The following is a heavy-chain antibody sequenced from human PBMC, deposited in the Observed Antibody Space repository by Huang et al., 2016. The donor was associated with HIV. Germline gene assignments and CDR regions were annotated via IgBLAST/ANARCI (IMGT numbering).Heavy chain of an antibody. D-gene: IGHD1-7*01. Sequence: QVQVVESGGGLVKPGGSLRLSCAASGFTFSDYYMNWIRQDPGKGLEWVSYIGSSGSIRYYADSVKGRFTISRDNAKNSLYLQMNSLRAEDTAVYYCARDSNWNFRYFDYWGQGTLVTVSS. V-gene: IGHV3-11*01. CDR3: ARDSNWNFRYFDY. CDR2: IGSSGSIR. CDR1: GFTFSDYY. J-gene: IGHJ4*02.